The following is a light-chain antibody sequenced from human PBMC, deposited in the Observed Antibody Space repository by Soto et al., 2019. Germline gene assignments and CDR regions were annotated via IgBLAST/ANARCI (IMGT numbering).Light chain of an antibody. CDR2: AGF. CDR3: QQSYSRPLT. J-gene: IGKJ4*01. Sequence: DIQMIQSPSSLSASLGDRVIITCRASHPISSYVNWYQQKPGKAPNLLLSAGFTLQSGVPSRFIGDRSGAYYTLIVDNLQREDSATYFFQQSYSRPLTFGGGTKV. V-gene: IGKV1-39*01. CDR1: HPISSY.